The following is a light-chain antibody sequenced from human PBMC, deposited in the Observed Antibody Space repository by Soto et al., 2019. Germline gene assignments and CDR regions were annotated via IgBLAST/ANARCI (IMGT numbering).Light chain of an antibody. CDR2: DAS. Sequence: DIQMTQSPSSLSASVGDRVTITCQASQDISKYLNWYQQQPGKAPKLLIYDASNLETGVPSRFSGTGSGAYYTFTISSQHPKDFATYHCQQYDSFPFTFGPGTKVEIK. V-gene: IGKV1-33*01. CDR1: QDISKY. CDR3: QQYDSFPFT. J-gene: IGKJ3*01.